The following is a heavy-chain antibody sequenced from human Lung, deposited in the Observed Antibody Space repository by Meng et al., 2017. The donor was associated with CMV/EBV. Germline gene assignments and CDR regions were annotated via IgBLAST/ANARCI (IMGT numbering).Heavy chain of an antibody. CDR2: INSYTGGT. V-gene: IGHV1-2*02. CDR3: ARAMAVAGTAPFDY. CDR1: GYTFTGYH. D-gene: IGHD6-19*01. J-gene: IGHJ4*02. Sequence: ASXXVSXKASGYTFTGYHIHWVRQAPGQGLQWMGWINSYTGGTISAQKFQGRVTMTRDTSISTASVELRRLTSDDTAVYFCARAMAVAGTAPFDYWGQGTLVTVSS.